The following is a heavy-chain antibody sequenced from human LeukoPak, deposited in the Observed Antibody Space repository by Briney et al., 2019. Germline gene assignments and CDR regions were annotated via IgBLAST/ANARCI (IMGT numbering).Heavy chain of an antibody. Sequence: SETLSLTCTVSGGSISSYYWSWIRQPPGKGLEWIGYIYYSGSTNYNPPPKSRVTISVDTSKNQFSLKLSSVTAADTAVYYCASGIDYYDSSGYYGVIDYWGQGTLVTVSS. CDR1: GGSISSYY. V-gene: IGHV4-59*01. CDR3: ASGIDYYDSSGYYGVIDY. J-gene: IGHJ4*02. D-gene: IGHD3-22*01. CDR2: IYYSGST.